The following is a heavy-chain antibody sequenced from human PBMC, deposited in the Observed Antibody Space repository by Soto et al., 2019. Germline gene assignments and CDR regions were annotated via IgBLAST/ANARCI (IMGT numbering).Heavy chain of an antibody. CDR3: AKGLATFYYYGMDV. CDR1: GFTFSSYA. Sequence: GGSLRLSCAASGFTFSSYAMTWVRQAPGKGLDWVSAISGSGSSTYYAASVKGRFTISRDNSKNTLYLQMNSLRAEDTAVYYCAKGLATFYYYGMDVWGQGTTVTVSS. D-gene: IGHD3-9*01. V-gene: IGHV3-23*01. J-gene: IGHJ6*02. CDR2: ISGSGSST.